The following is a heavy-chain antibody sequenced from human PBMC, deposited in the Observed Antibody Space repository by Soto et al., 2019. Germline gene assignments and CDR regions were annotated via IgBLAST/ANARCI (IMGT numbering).Heavy chain of an antibody. CDR1: GDSIGNNY. Sequence: PSETLSLTCTVSGDSIGNNYWTWIRQPPGKGLEWIGYIYYSGSTIYNPSLKSRVTISVDTSKNQFSLRLFSVTAADTAVYYCARDGYGPPNWGQGTLVTVSS. CDR2: IYYSGST. D-gene: IGHD5-18*01. J-gene: IGHJ4*02. CDR3: ARDGYGPPN. V-gene: IGHV4-59*01.